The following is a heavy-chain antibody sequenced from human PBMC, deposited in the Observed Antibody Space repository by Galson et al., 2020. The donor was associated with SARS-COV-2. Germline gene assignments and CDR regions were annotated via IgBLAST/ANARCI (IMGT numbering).Heavy chain of an antibody. CDR2: INPNSGGT. D-gene: IGHD1-1*01. CDR1: GYTFNGYY. J-gene: IGHJ3*02. CDR3: ARDNDHDAFDI. V-gene: IGHV1-2*04. Sequence: ASVKVSCKASGYTFNGYYIHWVRQPPGQGLEWMGWINPNSGGTTYAENFQDWVTMTRYTSISTAYMELSRLRSDDTAVYYCARDNDHDAFDIWCQGTMVTVSS.